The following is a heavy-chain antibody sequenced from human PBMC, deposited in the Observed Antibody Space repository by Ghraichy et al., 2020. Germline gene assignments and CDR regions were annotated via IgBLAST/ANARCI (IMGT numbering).Heavy chain of an antibody. J-gene: IGHJ5*02. V-gene: IGHV4-30-4*01. D-gene: IGHD3-10*01. CDR2: IYYSGST. CDR3: ARIHYYDSGRRFDP. CDR1: GGSISSGDYY. Sequence: SETLSLTCTVSGGSISSGDYYWSWIRQPPGKGLEWIGCIYYSGSTSYNPSLKRRIIISVDTSKNQFSLKLSSVTAADTAVYYCARIHYYDSGRRFDPWGQGTLVTVSP.